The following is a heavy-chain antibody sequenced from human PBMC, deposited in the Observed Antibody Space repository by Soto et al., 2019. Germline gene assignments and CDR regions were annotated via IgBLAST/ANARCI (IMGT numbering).Heavy chain of an antibody. V-gene: IGHV3-30-3*01. D-gene: IGHD6-19*01. J-gene: IGHJ4*02. CDR3: ARDRGEWLVEGIFDY. Sequence: QVQLVESGGGVVQPGRSLRLSCAASGFTFSSYAMHWVRQAPGKGLEWVAVISYDGSNKYYADSVKGRFTSSSDNSKNTLYLQMNRLRAEDTAVYDCARDRGEWLVEGIFDYWGQGTLVTVSS. CDR2: ISYDGSNK. CDR1: GFTFSSYA.